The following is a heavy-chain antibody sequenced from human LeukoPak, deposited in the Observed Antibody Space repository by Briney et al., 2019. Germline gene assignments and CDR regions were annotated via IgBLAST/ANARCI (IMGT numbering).Heavy chain of an antibody. CDR2: ISYNGNT. Sequence: KASETLSLTCTVSGGSISNYYWSWIRQPPGKGLEWIGYISYNGNTNYSPSLKSRLTLSVDTSKNQFSLNLSAVTAADTAVYYCARVDPPVGYYYYYLDVWGTGTTVTISS. CDR1: GGSISNYY. CDR3: ARVDPPVGYYYYYLDV. J-gene: IGHJ6*03. V-gene: IGHV4-59*01.